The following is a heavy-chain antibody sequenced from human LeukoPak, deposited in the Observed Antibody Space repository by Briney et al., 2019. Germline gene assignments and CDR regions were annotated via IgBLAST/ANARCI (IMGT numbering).Heavy chain of an antibody. CDR2: IYPGDSDT. V-gene: IGHV5-51*01. CDR3: ARRTRYCSGGNCYGSYWYFDL. D-gene: IGHD2-15*01. CDR1: GYSFTSYW. J-gene: IGHJ2*01. Sequence: GESLKISCKGSGYSFTSYWIAWVRQMPGKGLEWMGIIYPGDSDTRYSPSFQGQVNISADKSISTAHLQWSSLKASDTAMYYCARRTRYCSGGNCYGSYWYFDLWGRGTLVTVSS.